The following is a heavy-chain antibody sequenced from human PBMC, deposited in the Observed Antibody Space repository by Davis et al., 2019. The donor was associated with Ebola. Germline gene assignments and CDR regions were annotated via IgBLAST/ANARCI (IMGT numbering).Heavy chain of an antibody. CDR3: ARVHYDFWSGYWDV. V-gene: IGHV3-53*01. CDR2: IYSGGST. D-gene: IGHD3-3*01. CDR1: GFIVSSNY. J-gene: IGHJ6*04. Sequence: GESLKISCAASGFIVSSNYMSWVRQAPGKGLEWVSVIYSGGSTYYADSVKGRFTISRDNSKNTLYLQMNSLRAEDTAVYYCARVHYDFWSGYWDVWGKGTTVTVSS.